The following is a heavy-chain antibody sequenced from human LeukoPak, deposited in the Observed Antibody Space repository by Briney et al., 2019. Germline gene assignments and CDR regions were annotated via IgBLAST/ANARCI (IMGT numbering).Heavy chain of an antibody. CDR3: AKDGDVEQWLVRAFDY. V-gene: IGHV3-30*02. J-gene: IGHJ4*02. D-gene: IGHD6-19*01. CDR2: IRYDGSNK. Sequence: GGSLRLSCAASGFTFSSYGMHWVRQAPGKGLEWVAFIRYDGSNKYYADSVKGRFTISRDNSKNTLYLQMNSLRPEDTAVHYCAKDGDVEQWLVRAFDYWGQGTLVTVSS. CDR1: GFTFSSYG.